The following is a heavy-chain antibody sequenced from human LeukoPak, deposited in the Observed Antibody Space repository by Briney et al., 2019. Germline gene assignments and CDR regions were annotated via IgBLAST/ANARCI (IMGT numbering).Heavy chain of an antibody. CDR3: ASWWPFLDASGY. CDR2: ITGSGGST. J-gene: IGHJ4*02. CDR1: GFTFSSYA. D-gene: IGHD3/OR15-3a*01. V-gene: IGHV3-23*01. Sequence: GGSLRLSCAASGFTFSSYAMSWVRQAPGKGLEWVSAITGSGGSTYYADSVKGRSTISRDNSKNTLYLQMNSLRAEDTAVYYCASWWPFLDASGYWGQGTLVTVSS.